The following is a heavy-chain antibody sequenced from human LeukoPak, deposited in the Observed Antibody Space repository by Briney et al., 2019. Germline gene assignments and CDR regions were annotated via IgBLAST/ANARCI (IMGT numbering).Heavy chain of an antibody. CDR3: ARIHSNSYYYDSTVEY. Sequence: PGGSLRLSCAASGFTVSSNYMSWVRQAPGKGLEWVSVIYSGGSTYYADSVKGRFTISRDNSKNTLYLQMNSLRAEDTAVYYCARIHSNSYYYDSTVEYWGQETLVTVSS. CDR1: GFTVSSNY. CDR2: IYSGGST. V-gene: IGHV3-53*01. D-gene: IGHD3-22*01. J-gene: IGHJ4*02.